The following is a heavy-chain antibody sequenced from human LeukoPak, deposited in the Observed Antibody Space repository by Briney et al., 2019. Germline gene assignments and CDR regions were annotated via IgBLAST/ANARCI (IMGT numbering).Heavy chain of an antibody. D-gene: IGHD4-17*01. V-gene: IGHV3-53*01. CDR1: GFTFSSFA. Sequence: GGSLRLSCAASGFTFSSFALSWVRQAPGKGLEWVSVIYSGGSTYYADSVKGRFTISRDNSKNTLYLQMNSLRAEDTAVYYCARGGVYGDPNWFDPWGQGTLVTVSS. CDR3: ARGGVYGDPNWFDP. CDR2: IYSGGST. J-gene: IGHJ5*02.